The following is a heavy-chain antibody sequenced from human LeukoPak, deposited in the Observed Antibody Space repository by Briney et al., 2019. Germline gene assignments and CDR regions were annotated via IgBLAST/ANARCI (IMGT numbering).Heavy chain of an antibody. J-gene: IGHJ6*02. D-gene: IGHD2-2*01. CDR1: GFTFSSYG. Sequence: GGSLRLSCAASGFTFSSYGMHWVRQAPGKGLEWVAVIWYDGSNKYYADSVKGRFTISRDNSKNTLYLQMNSLRAEDTAVYYCASARYCSSTSCYLPRWHYYYYYGMDVWGQGTTVTVSS. CDR2: IWYDGSNK. V-gene: IGHV3-33*01. CDR3: ASARYCSSTSCYLPRWHYYYYYGMDV.